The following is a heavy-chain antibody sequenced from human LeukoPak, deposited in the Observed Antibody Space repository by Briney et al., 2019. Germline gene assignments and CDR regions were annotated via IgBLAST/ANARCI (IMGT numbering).Heavy chain of an antibody. CDR3: ASGGRLYKRSPYYHDY. CDR2: INPNSGGT. Sequence: ASVKVSCKASGYTFTGYYIHWVRQAPGQGLEWMGWINPNSGGTDYAQKFLGRVTLTRDTSISTAYMDLSRLRSDDTAVYYCASGGRLYKRSPYYHDYWGQGTLVTVSS. V-gene: IGHV1-2*02. CDR1: GYTFTGYY. J-gene: IGHJ4*02. D-gene: IGHD3-3*01.